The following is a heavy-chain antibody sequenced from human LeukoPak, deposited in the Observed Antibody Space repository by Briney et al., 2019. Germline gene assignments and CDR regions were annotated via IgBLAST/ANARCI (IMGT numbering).Heavy chain of an antibody. D-gene: IGHD3-22*01. CDR2: IYYSGST. Sequence: SETLSLTCTVSGGSISSGGYYWSWIRQHPGKGLEWIGYIYYSGSTYYNPSLKSRVTISVDTSKNQFSLKLSSVTAADTAVYYCARCANYDSSGYPLLSFDYWGQGTLVTVPS. CDR3: ARCANYDSSGYPLLSFDY. V-gene: IGHV4-31*03. CDR1: GGSISSGGYY. J-gene: IGHJ4*02.